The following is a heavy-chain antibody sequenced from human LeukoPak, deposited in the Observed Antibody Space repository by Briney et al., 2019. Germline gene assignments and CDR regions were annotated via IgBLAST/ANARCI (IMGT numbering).Heavy chain of an antibody. CDR2: MNPNSGNT. CDR1: GYTFTSYD. D-gene: IGHD6-6*01. Sequence: GASVKVSCKASGYTFTSYDINWVRQATGQGLEWMGWMNPNSGNTGYAQKFQGRVTMTRNTSISTAYMELSSLRSEDSAVYYCARAGKYSSSSAVYYFDYWGQGTLVTVSS. CDR3: ARAGKYSSSSAVYYFDY. J-gene: IGHJ4*02. V-gene: IGHV1-8*01.